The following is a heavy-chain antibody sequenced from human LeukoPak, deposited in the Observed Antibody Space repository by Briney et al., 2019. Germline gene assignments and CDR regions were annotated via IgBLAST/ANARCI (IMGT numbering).Heavy chain of an antibody. Sequence: ASVKVSCKASGYTFTSYYMHWVRQAPGQGLEWMGIINPSGGSTNYAQKFQGRVTMTRDTSTSTVYMELSSLRSEDTAVYYCARDDYYDSSGYGRQAFDIWGQGTMVTVSS. D-gene: IGHD3-22*01. CDR3: ARDDYYDSSGYGRQAFDI. V-gene: IGHV1-46*01. CDR2: INPSGGST. J-gene: IGHJ3*02. CDR1: GYTFTSYY.